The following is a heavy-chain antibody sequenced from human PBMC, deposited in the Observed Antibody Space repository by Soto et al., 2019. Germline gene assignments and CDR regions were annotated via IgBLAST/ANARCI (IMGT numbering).Heavy chain of an antibody. CDR1: GGSFSGYY. Sequence: SKTLSLTCAVYGGSFSGYYWSWIRQPPGKGLEWIGEINHSGSTNYNPSLKSRVTISVDTSKNQFSLKLSSVTAADTAVYYCARDTYGYDYWGQGTLVTVSS. CDR2: INHSGST. CDR3: ARDTYGYDY. D-gene: IGHD5-18*01. J-gene: IGHJ4*02. V-gene: IGHV4-34*01.